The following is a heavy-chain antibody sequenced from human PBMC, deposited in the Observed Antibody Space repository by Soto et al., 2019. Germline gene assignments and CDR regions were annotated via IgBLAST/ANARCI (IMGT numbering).Heavy chain of an antibody. Sequence: SGIMSLTYTVSGGYIRTSDYYWGWISTTPGKGLEWIGSIYYGGTIYYNPSLKSRVTISVDTSKNQFSLTLGFVTAADTALYYCARHRYNYGFFDWFDLWGQGTLVSGSS. CDR2: IYYGGTI. J-gene: IGHJ5*02. CDR1: GGYIRTSDYY. V-gene: IGHV4-39*01. D-gene: IGHD5-18*01. CDR3: ARHRYNYGFFDWFDL.